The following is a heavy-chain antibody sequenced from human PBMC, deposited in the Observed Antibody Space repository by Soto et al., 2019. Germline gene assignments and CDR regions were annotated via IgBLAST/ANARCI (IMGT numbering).Heavy chain of an antibody. J-gene: IGHJ6*02. CDR3: ARLDFVVVPAAILDFSYYGMDV. D-gene: IGHD2-2*01. CDR1: GFTFSNYA. V-gene: IGHV3-30-3*01. CDR2: ISYDGSNK. Sequence: QVQLVESGGGVVQPGRSLRLSCAASGFTFSNYALHWVRQAPGKGLEWGAVISYDGSNKYYADSVKGRFTISRDNSKRTLYLQMNSLRAEDTAVYYCARLDFVVVPAAILDFSYYGMDVWGQGTTVTVSS.